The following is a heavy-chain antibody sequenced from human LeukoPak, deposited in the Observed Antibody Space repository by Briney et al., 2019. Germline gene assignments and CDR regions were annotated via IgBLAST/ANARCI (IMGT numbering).Heavy chain of an antibody. Sequence: ASVKVSCKASGYTFTGYYMHWVRQAPGRGLEWMGRINPNSGGTNYAQKFQGRVTMTRDTSISTAYMELSRLRSDDTAVYYCARSYYDILTGYYLFDYWGQGTLVTVS. CDR2: INPNSGGT. CDR3: ARSYYDILTGYYLFDY. V-gene: IGHV1-2*06. D-gene: IGHD3-9*01. CDR1: GYTFTGYY. J-gene: IGHJ4*02.